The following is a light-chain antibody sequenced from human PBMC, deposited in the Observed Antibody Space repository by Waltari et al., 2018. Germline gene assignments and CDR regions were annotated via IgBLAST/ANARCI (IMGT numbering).Light chain of an antibody. Sequence: DIVMTQSPDSLAVSLGERATVNCKSSQSGLYSSKNKNYLAWYQQKPGQPPDLLIHSASSRESGVPDRFSGSGSGTDFTLTISSLQAEDVAVYYCQQYYSTPLTFGGGTKVEIK. CDR1: QSGLYSSKNKNY. V-gene: IGKV4-1*01. CDR2: SAS. CDR3: QQYYSTPLT. J-gene: IGKJ4*01.